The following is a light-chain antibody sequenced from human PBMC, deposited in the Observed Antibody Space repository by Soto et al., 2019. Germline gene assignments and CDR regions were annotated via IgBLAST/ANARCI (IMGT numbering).Light chain of an antibody. V-gene: IGLV1-40*01. CDR3: QSYDSSLSGYA. CDR1: ISNLGAPYD. CDR2: GNN. J-gene: IGLJ1*01. Sequence: QSVLTQPPSLSGAPGQTVIISCSGSISNLGAPYDVNWFRQLPGTVPRLLIYGNNNRPSGVPDRFSGSKSGTSASLAITGLQAEDEADYYCQSYDSSLSGYAFGTGTKVTVL.